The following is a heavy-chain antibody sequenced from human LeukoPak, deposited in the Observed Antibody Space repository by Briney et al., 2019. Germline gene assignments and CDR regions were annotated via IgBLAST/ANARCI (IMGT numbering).Heavy chain of an antibody. CDR2: IYSGGTT. D-gene: IGHD4-17*01. V-gene: IGHV3-66*04. CDR1: GFTVTRSY. CDR3: ARPSSNYGDYGLDH. Sequence: GGSLRLSYAASGFTVTRSYMSWVRQAPGKGLEWVSFIYSGGTTYYADSVRGRFIISRDSSKNTLDLQMHSLRAEDTAVYYCARPSSNYGDYGLDHWGQGTLVTVSS. J-gene: IGHJ4*02.